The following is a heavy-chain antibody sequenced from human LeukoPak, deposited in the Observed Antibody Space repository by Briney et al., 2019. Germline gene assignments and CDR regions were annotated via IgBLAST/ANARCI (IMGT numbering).Heavy chain of an antibody. Sequence: GASVKVSCKASGYTFTSYGISWVRQAPGQGLEWMGWISAYNGNTNYAQKLQGRVTMTTDTSTSTAYMELRSLRSDDTAVYYCAIDEAVLWFGELLNYWGQGTLVTVSS. CDR2: ISAYNGNT. CDR1: GYTFTSYG. CDR3: AIDEAVLWFGELLNY. J-gene: IGHJ4*02. V-gene: IGHV1-18*01. D-gene: IGHD3-10*01.